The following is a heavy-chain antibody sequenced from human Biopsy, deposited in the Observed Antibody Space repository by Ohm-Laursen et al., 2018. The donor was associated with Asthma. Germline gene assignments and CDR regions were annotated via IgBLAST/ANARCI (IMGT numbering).Heavy chain of an antibody. CDR3: ARVPTTLRYFDL. V-gene: IGHV4-61*01. Sequence: GTLSLTCTVSGGSVSSGSYYWSWIRQPPGKGLAWVSYISYSESTDYNPSLKSRLTISMDTSKNQFSLKLSSVTAADTAVYYCARVPTTLRYFDLWGRGTLVIVSS. D-gene: IGHD2-15*01. CDR2: ISYSEST. J-gene: IGHJ2*01. CDR1: GGSVSSGSYY.